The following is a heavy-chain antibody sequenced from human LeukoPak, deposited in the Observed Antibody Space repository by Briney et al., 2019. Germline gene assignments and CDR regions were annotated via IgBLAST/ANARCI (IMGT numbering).Heavy chain of an antibody. CDR2: IYYSGST. J-gene: IGHJ4*02. V-gene: IGHV4-59*01. D-gene: IGHD3-10*01. CDR3: ARVPWFGESGFDY. CDR1: GGSISSYY. Sequence: SETLSLTCTVSGGSISSYYWSWIRQPPGKGLEWIGYIYYSGSTNYNPSLKSRVTISVDTSKNQFSLKLSSVTAADTAVYYCARVPWFGESGFDYWGQGTLVTVSS.